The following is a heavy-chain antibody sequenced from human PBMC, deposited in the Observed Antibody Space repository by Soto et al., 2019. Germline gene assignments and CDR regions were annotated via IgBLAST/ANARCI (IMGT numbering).Heavy chain of an antibody. CDR1: GYTFTSYG. CDR3: ARASDGYRSGWYVGYFDY. J-gene: IGHJ4*02. D-gene: IGHD6-19*01. V-gene: IGHV1-18*04. CDR2: IRAYNGYT. Sequence: ASVKVSCKASGYTFTSYGISWVRQAPGQGLEWMGWIRAYNGYTNYAQKFQGSVTITADTSTSTAYMELRSLISDDTAVYYCARASDGYRSGWYVGYFDYWGQGTLVTVSS.